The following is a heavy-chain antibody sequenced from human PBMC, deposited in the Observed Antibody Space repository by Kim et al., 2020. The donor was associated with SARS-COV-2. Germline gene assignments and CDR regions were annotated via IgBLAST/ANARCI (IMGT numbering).Heavy chain of an antibody. V-gene: IGHV1-18*04. J-gene: IGHJ4*02. CDR3: ARDRGDFWSGYYLWYNWNVDYFDY. Sequence: ASVKVSCKASGYTFTSYGISWVRQAPGQGLEWMGWISAYNGNTNYAQKLQGRVTMTTDTSTSTAYMELRSLRSDDTAVYYCARDRGDFWSGYYLWYNWNVDYFDYWGQGTLVTVSS. CDR2: ISAYNGNT. CDR1: GYTFTSYG. D-gene: IGHD3-3*01.